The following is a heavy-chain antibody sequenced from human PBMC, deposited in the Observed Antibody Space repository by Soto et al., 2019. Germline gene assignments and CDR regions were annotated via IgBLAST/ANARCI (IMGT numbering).Heavy chain of an antibody. CDR2: INHSGST. Sequence: PSETLSLTCAVYGGSFSGYYWSWIRQPPGKGLEWIGEINHSGSTNYNPSLKSRVTISVDTSKNQFSLKLSSVTAADTAVYYCARGRVSSRWCFYFDYWGQGTLVTVSS. CDR1: GGSFSGYY. V-gene: IGHV4-34*01. J-gene: IGHJ4*02. CDR3: ARGRVSSRWCFYFDY. D-gene: IGHD6-13*01.